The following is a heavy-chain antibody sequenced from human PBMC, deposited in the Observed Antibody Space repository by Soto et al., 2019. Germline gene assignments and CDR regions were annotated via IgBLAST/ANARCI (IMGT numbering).Heavy chain of an antibody. J-gene: IGHJ4*02. V-gene: IGHV4-39*01. CDR2: IYYSGST. Sequence: SETLSLTCTVSGGSISSSDYYWGWIRQPPGKGLEWIGSIYYSGSTYYNPSLKSRVTISVDTSKNQFSLKLSSVTAADTAMYDCARHGDQYYLDYWGQGTLVTVSS. CDR3: ARHGDQYYLDY. CDR1: GGSISSSDYY. D-gene: IGHD4-17*01.